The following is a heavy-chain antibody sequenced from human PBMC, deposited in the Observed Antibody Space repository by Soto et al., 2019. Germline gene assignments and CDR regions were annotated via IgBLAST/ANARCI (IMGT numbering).Heavy chain of an antibody. Sequence: PGGSLRLSCAASGFIFVDFAMILVRQSPVKWLEWVGFIRAGAYGGTTAYAASVKGRFTISRDDSKSIAYLQMNSLRTEDTAVYYCVRDQGSSWYDYYSGMDVWGRGTTVTV. CDR2: IRAGAYGGTT. CDR3: VRDQGSSWYDYYSGMDV. V-gene: IGHV3-49*04. J-gene: IGHJ6*02. D-gene: IGHD6-13*01. CDR1: GFIFVDFA.